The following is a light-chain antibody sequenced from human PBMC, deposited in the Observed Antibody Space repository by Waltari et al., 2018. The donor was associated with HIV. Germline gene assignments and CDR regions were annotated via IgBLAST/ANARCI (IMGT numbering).Light chain of an antibody. CDR1: SSDVGGSNY. CDR3: SSYTSSSFWV. V-gene: IGLV2-14*01. CDR2: EVR. J-gene: IGLJ3*02. Sequence: QSALTQPASVSGSPGQSITISCTGTSSDVGGSNYVSWYQQHPGKAPKLLIYEVRHRPSGVSNRFSGSKSGNTASLTISGLQAEDEADYYCSSYTSSSFWVFGGGTKLTVL.